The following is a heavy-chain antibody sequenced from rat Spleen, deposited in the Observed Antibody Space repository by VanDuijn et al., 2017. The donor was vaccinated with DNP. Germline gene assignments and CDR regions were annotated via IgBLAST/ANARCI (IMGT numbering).Heavy chain of an antibody. V-gene: IGHV2S12*01. CDR2: ISSAGST. Sequence: QVQLKESGPGLVQPSQTLSLTCTVSGFSLTSYGVSWVRQPPGKGLEWIAAISSAGSTYYNSALKSRLSISRDTSKSQVFLKMNSLQTEATAMYFCANNNYFDYWGQGVMVTVSS. J-gene: IGHJ2*01. CDR1: GFSLTSYG. D-gene: IGHD1-10*01. CDR3: ANNNYFDY.